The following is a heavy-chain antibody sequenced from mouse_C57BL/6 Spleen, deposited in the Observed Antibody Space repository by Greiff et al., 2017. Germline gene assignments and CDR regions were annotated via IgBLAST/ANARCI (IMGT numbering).Heavy chain of an antibody. V-gene: IGHV7-3*01. CDR3: ARYRYDAMDY. J-gene: IGHJ4*01. Sequence: EVHLVESGGGLVQPGGSLSLSCAASGFTFTDYYMSWVRQPPGKALEWLGFIRNKANGYTTEYSASVKGRFTISRDDSQSILYLQMNALRAEDSATYNFARYRYDAMDYWGQGTSVTVSS. CDR2: IRNKANGYTT. CDR1: GFTFTDYY.